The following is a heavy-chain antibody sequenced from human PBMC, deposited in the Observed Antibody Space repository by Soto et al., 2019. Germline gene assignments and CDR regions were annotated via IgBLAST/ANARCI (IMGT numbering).Heavy chain of an antibody. Sequence: QVQLQESGPGLVKPSQTLSLTCTVSGGSISSGGYYWSWIRQHPGKGLEWIGYIYYSGSPYYNPSLQSRVTISVDTSNNQSALKLSSVTAADTAVYYCARPEEAATLGGFSYWGQGTLVNVSS. V-gene: IGHV4-31*03. D-gene: IGHD2-15*01. J-gene: IGHJ4*02. CDR1: GGSISSGGYY. CDR2: IYYSGSP. CDR3: ARPEEAATLGGFSY.